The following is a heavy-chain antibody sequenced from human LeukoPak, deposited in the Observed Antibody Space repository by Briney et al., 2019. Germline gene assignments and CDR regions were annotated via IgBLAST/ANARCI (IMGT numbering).Heavy chain of an antibody. Sequence: GGSLRLSCAASGFTFSSYSMNWVRQAPGKGLEWVSYISSSSSTIYYADSVKGRFTISRDNAKNSLYLQMNSLRAEDTAVYYCARGARGTQVWGQGTLVTVSS. J-gene: IGHJ4*02. CDR1: GFTFSSYS. V-gene: IGHV3-48*04. D-gene: IGHD3-16*01. CDR3: ARGARGTQV. CDR2: ISSSSSTI.